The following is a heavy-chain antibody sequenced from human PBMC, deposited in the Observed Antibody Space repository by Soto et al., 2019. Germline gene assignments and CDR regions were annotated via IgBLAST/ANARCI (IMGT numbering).Heavy chain of an antibody. CDR3: ARAQTFFGIITVFDN. V-gene: IGHV4-31*03. J-gene: IGHJ4*02. CDR1: GGSINSGGYY. Sequence: SETLSLTCTVSGGSINSGGYYWSWIRQHPGKGLEWIGDIYCRGSTNYNPSLKSRVTISIDTSKNQFSLKLSSVTAADTAVYYCARAQTFFGIITVFDNWGQGTLVTVSS. CDR2: IYCRGST. D-gene: IGHD3-3*01.